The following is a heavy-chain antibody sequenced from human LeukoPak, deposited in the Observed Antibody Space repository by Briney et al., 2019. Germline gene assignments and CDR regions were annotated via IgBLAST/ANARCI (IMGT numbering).Heavy chain of an antibody. V-gene: IGHV1-18*01. CDR1: GYTFTSYG. D-gene: IGHD3-3*01. CDR2: ISAYNGNT. J-gene: IGHJ5*02. Sequence: ASVKVSCKASGYTFTSYGISWLRQAPGQGLEWMGWISAYNGNTNYAQKLQGRVTMTTDTSTSTAYMVLRSLRSDDTAVYYCARITYDFWSGYYMPDDPWGQGTLVTVSS. CDR3: ARITYDFWSGYYMPDDP.